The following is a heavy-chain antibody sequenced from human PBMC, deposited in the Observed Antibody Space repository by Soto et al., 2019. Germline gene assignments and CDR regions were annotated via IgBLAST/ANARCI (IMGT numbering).Heavy chain of an antibody. Sequence: ASVKVSCKASGYSFTDYYMHWIRQAPGQGLEWMGWIAPHRDGTEFAQKFQGRITLTGDTSTSTAYMELKGLTSADTAVYFCARGPYGDSAFDIWGQGTVVTVSS. CDR1: GYSFTDYY. CDR2: IAPHRDGT. J-gene: IGHJ3*02. CDR3: ARGPYGDSAFDI. D-gene: IGHD4-17*01. V-gene: IGHV1-2*02.